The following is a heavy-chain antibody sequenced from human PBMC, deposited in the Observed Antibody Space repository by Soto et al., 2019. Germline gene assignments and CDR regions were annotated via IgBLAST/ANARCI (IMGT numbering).Heavy chain of an antibody. D-gene: IGHD1-20*01. Sequence: EVQLVESGGGLVQPGGSLRLSCGASGFTFSRGEMNWVRQAPGKGLVWIAYIQNHGYSTQYADSVKGRFTISRDNAKKTLYLQMSSLTAEDTAIYYCARGYDAGCHFGYWGQGVLVTVSS. CDR1: GFTFSRGE. CDR2: IQNHGYST. V-gene: IGHV3-48*03. J-gene: IGHJ4*02. CDR3: ARGYDAGCHFGY.